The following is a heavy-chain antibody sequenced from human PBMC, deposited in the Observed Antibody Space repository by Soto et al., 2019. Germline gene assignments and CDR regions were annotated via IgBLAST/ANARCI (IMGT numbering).Heavy chain of an antibody. CDR2: IYTSGTT. J-gene: IGHJ4*02. V-gene: IGHV4-4*07. CDR3: ARAAYNSGPFDY. Sequence: QVQLQESGPGLVKPSETLSLTCTVSGGSITVYYLNWIRQPAGKGLEWIGHIYTSGTTNYNPSFKSRVTMSLDTSQNQFSLRLTSVTAADTAVYYCARAAYNSGPFDYWGQGTLVTVSS. D-gene: IGHD5-18*01. CDR1: GGSITVYY.